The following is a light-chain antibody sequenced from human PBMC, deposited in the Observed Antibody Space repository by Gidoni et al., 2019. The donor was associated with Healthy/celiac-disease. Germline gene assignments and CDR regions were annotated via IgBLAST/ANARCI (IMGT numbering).Light chain of an antibody. CDR2: DAS. Sequence: EIVFTQSPATLSLSPGERATHSCRASQTVSSDLTWYQQKPGQPPTLLIYDASNRATGSPARFSGSGSGKDFTLTISSREPEDFAVYYCQQRSNWPLTFGGGTKVEIK. V-gene: IGKV3-11*01. CDR3: QQRSNWPLT. CDR1: QTVSSD. J-gene: IGKJ4*01.